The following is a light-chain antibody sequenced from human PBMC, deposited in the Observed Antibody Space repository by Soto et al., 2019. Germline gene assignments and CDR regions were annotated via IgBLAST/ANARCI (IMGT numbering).Light chain of an antibody. CDR3: QQYNSFPRT. CDR2: DAS. V-gene: IGKV1-5*01. Sequence: DIQMTQSPSTLSASIGDKVTITCRATQSISSWLAWYQHKPGEAPKLLIYDASDLETGVPLRFSGRGSETAFTLTINSLQPDDFATYYCQQYNSFPRTFGQGTKVDI. CDR1: QSISSW. J-gene: IGKJ1*01.